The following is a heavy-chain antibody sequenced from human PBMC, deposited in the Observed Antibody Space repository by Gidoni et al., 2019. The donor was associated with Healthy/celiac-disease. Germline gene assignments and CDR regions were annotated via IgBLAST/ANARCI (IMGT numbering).Heavy chain of an antibody. Sequence: QVQLVQSGAEVKKPGSSVKVSCKASGGSFSSYALSWVRQAPGQGLEWMGGIIPIFGKANYTQKCQGRVTITADESTSTAYMELSSLRSEDTAVYYCARGVRIAVAAYPYYYYYGMDVWGQGTTVTVSS. V-gene: IGHV1-69*01. J-gene: IGHJ6*02. CDR3: ARGVRIAVAAYPYYYYYGMDV. D-gene: IGHD6-19*01. CDR2: IIPIFGKA. CDR1: GGSFSSYA.